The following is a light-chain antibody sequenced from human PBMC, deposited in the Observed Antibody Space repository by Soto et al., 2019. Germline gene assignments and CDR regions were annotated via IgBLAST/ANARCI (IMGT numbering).Light chain of an antibody. CDR1: QGINDY. V-gene: IGKV1-27*01. CDR2: AAS. J-gene: IGKJ1*01. CDR3: QKYNSAPLT. Sequence: DIQMTQSPSSLSASVGDRVTITCLASQGINDYLAWYQQKPGKVPKLLIYAASTLQSGVPSRFSGSISGTDFALIISSLQPEDVATYYCQKYNSAPLTFGQGTKVDIK.